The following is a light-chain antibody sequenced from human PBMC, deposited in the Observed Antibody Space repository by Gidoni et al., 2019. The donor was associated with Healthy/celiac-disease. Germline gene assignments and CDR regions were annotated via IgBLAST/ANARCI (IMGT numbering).Light chain of an antibody. CDR2: GAS. J-gene: IGKJ1*01. CDR1: HSISSN. Sequence: PPSVSPGETATLCWRASHSISSNLAWYQQKPGQAPRLLIYGASTRATGIPARFSGSGSGTEFTLTISSLQSEDFAVYYCQQYNSWPRTFGQGTKVEIK. CDR3: QQYNSWPRT. V-gene: IGKV3-15*01.